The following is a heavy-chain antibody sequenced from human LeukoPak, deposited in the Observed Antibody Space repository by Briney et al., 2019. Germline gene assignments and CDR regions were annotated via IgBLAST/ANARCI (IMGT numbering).Heavy chain of an antibody. D-gene: IGHD6-13*01. CDR2: INTDTGNP. CDR3: ARSDGSSWPNRYNWFDP. CDR1: AYTFNKYA. J-gene: IGHJ5*02. Sequence: ASVKVSCKASAYTFNKYAMNWVRQAPGQGLEWMGWINTDTGNPTYAQGFTGRFVFSLDTSVTTAYLQISSLKAEDTALYYCARSDGSSWPNRYNWFDPWGQGTLVTVSS. V-gene: IGHV7-4-1*02.